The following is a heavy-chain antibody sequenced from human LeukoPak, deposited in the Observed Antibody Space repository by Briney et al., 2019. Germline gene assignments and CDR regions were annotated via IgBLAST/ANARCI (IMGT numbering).Heavy chain of an antibody. D-gene: IGHD3-22*01. Sequence: GGSLRLSCAASGFSFYTYSMDWVRQAPGKGLEWVSYISSSTTTMLYADSVKGRFTISRDNAKNSLYLQMDGLRAEDTAVYYCARGRHYYDSCVNRGADYWGQGTLVTVSS. V-gene: IGHV3-48*01. CDR1: GFSFYTYS. J-gene: IGHJ4*02. CDR2: ISSSTTTM. CDR3: ARGRHYYDSCVNRGADY.